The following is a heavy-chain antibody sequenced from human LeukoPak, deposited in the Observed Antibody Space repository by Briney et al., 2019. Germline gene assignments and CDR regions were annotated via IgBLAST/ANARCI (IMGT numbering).Heavy chain of an antibody. J-gene: IGHJ4*02. D-gene: IGHD3-9*01. CDR1: GGSISSSSYY. V-gene: IGHV4-39*01. CDR3: AYSNYDILTGRIYFDY. CDR2: IYYSGST. Sequence: PSETLSLTCTVSGGSISSSSYYWGWIRQPPGEGLEWIGSIYYSGSTYYNPSLKSRVTISVDTSKNQFSLKLSSVTAADTAVYYCAYSNYDILTGRIYFDYWGQGTLVTVSS.